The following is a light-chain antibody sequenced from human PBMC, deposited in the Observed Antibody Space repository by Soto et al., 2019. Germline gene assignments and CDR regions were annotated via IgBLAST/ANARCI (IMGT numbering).Light chain of an antibody. CDR1: QIISTY. Sequence: DIQMTQSPSSLSASVGDRVTITCRASQIISTYLNWYQQRAGLAPRLLIYAASSLQSGVPPRFSGSGSGTDFTLTISCLQSEDFSTYYCQQYYSYPPTFGGVTKVDLK. J-gene: IGKJ4*01. CDR2: AAS. CDR3: QQYYSYPPT. V-gene: IGKV1-39*01.